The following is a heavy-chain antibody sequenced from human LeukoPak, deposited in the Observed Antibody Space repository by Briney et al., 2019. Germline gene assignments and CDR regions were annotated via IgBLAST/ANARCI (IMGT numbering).Heavy chain of an antibody. CDR3: ARGRFVAVAAVYYFDY. CDR2: IYYSGST. Sequence: PSETLSLTCTVSGGSISSYYWSWIRQPPGKGLEWIGYIYYSGSTNYNPSLKSRVTISVDTSKNQFSLKLSSVTAADTAVYYCARGRFVAVAAVYYFDYWGQGTLVTVSS. CDR1: GGSISSYY. D-gene: IGHD6-19*01. J-gene: IGHJ4*02. V-gene: IGHV4-59*08.